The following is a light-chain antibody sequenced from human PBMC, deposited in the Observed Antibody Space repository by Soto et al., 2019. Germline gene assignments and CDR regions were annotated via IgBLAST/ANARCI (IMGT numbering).Light chain of an antibody. V-gene: IGLV2-14*01. J-gene: IGLJ1*01. CDR1: SSDVGGYNY. CDR3: SSYTSSSTPYV. CDR2: DVS. Sequence: QSALTQPASVSGSPGQSITISCTGTSSDVGGYNYVSWYQQHPGKAPKLMIYDVSKRPSGVSNRFSGSKSGNTASLTISGLQADDEADYYCSSYTSSSTPYVFGTGTKLTVL.